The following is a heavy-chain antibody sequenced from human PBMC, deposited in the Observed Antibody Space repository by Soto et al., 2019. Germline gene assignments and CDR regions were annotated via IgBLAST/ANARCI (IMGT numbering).Heavy chain of an antibody. V-gene: IGHV3-23*01. Sequence: EVQLLESGGGLVQPVGSLRLSCAASGFTFSNHVMSWVRQAPGKGPEWVSSINSRGDNTYYAGSVRGRFTISRDNSKSTLYLQMNSLRAEDTAVYYCGNGLENHYNYDYWGQGTLVTVSS. CDR3: GNGLENHYNYDY. D-gene: IGHD3-16*01. J-gene: IGHJ4*02. CDR2: INSRGDNT. CDR1: GFTFSNHV.